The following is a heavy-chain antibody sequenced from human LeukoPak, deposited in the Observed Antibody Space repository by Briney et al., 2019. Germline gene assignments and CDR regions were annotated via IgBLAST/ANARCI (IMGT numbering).Heavy chain of an antibody. CDR1: GFTFSSYS. CDR2: ISSSSSYI. J-gene: IGHJ3*02. CDR3: ARDQGSWSDAFDI. V-gene: IGHV3-21*01. D-gene: IGHD6-13*01. Sequence: GGSLRLSCAASGFTFSSYSMNWVRQAPGKGLEWVSSISSSSSYICYADSVKGRFTISRDNAKNSLYLQMNSLRAEDTAVYYCARDQGSWSDAFDIWGQGTMVTVSS.